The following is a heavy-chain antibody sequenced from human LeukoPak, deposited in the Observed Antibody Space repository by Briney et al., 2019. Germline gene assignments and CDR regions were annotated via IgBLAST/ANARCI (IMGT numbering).Heavy chain of an antibody. D-gene: IGHD3-22*01. Sequence: GGSLRPSCAASGFTFDDYGMSWVRQAPGKGLEWVSGINWNGGSTAYADSVKGRFTISRDNAENSLYLQMNSLRAEDTALYHCAREYYYDSSAFDIWGQGTMVTVSS. CDR3: AREYYYDSSAFDI. CDR2: INWNGGST. CDR1: GFTFDDYG. V-gene: IGHV3-20*01. J-gene: IGHJ3*02.